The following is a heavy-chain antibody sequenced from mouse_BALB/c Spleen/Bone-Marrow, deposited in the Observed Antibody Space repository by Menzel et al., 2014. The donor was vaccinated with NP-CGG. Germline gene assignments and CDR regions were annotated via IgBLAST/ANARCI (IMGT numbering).Heavy chain of an antibody. Sequence: VQLQQSGAELVKPGASVKLSCKASGCTFTSYYMYWVKQRPGQGLEWIGEINHSNGYTNFNEKFKSKATLTVDKSSSTAYMQLSSLTSEDSAVYYCTREGAYWGQGTLVTVSA. CDR1: GCTFTSYY. V-gene: IGHV1S81*02. CDR2: INHSNGYT. J-gene: IGHJ3*01. CDR3: TREGAY.